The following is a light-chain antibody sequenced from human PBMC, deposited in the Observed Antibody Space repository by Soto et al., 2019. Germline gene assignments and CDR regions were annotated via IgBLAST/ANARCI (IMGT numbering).Light chain of an antibody. V-gene: IGLV2-11*01. Sequence: QSALTQPRSVSGSSGQSVTISCTGTSSDFGGYNYVSWYQQHPGKAPKFIIYEVNKRPSGVPDRFSGSRSGYTASLTISGLHAEEEADYYCCSDAGSYPFVFGTGTKVTVL. J-gene: IGLJ1*01. CDR2: EVN. CDR3: CSDAGSYPFV. CDR1: SSDFGGYNY.